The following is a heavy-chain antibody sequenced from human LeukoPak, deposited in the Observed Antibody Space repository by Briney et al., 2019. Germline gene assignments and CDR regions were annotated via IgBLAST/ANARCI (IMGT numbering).Heavy chain of an antibody. V-gene: IGHV3-30*18. D-gene: IGHD5-24*01. CDR1: GFTFSSYG. J-gene: IGHJ4*02. Sequence: PGGSLRLSCAASGFTFSSYGMRWVRQAPGKGLEWVAVISYDGSNKYYADSVKGRFTISRDNSKNTLYLQMNSLRAEDTAVYYCAKGGPLDGYNTYFDYWGQGTLVTVSS. CDR3: AKGGPLDGYNTYFDY. CDR2: ISYDGSNK.